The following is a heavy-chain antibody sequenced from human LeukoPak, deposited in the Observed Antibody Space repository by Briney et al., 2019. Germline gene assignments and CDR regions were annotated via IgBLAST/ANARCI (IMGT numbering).Heavy chain of an antibody. J-gene: IGHJ4*02. D-gene: IGHD6-13*01. CDR1: GFTFSSYW. CDR3: TQNLVAAAGDH. Sequence: GGSLRLSCAASGFTFSSYWMSWIRQAPGKGLEWVANIKEDGSEETYVDSVQGRFTISRDNAKNSLYLQMNSLRVEDTAVYYCTQNLVAAAGDHWGQGTLLIVTS. V-gene: IGHV3-7*01. CDR2: IKEDGSEE.